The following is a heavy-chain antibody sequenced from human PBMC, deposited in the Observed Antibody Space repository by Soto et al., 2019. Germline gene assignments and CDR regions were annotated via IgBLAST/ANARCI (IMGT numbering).Heavy chain of an antibody. V-gene: IGHV3-53*01. CDR2: IYDNGTT. CDR3: VRPLPSGRNYGLDV. D-gene: IGHD3-10*01. J-gene: IGHJ6*02. CDR1: GLTVSNSY. Sequence: PVGSLRLSCAASGLTVSNSYMAWFRQAPVIGLEWVSVIYDNGTTYYADSVKGRFTISRDTSTNTLSLQMDSLRAEDTAVYYCVRPLPSGRNYGLDVWGQGTTVTVSS.